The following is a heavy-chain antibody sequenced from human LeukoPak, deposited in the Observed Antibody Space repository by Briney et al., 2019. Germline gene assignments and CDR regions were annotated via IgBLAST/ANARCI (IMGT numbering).Heavy chain of an antibody. D-gene: IGHD6-19*01. CDR2: IYPGDSDT. Sequence: GESLKTSCKGSGYSFTSYWIGWVRQMPGKGLEWMGIIYPGDSDTRYSPSFQGQVTISADKSISTAYLQWSSLKASDTAMYYCARPGIRYSSGWYYWGQGTLVTVSS. J-gene: IGHJ4*02. CDR3: ARPGIRYSSGWYY. V-gene: IGHV5-51*01. CDR1: GYSFTSYW.